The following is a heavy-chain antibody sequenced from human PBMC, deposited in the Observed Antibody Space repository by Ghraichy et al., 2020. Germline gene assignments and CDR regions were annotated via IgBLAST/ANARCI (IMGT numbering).Heavy chain of an antibody. CDR2: ISGSSNM. V-gene: IGHV3-69-1*01. Sequence: GGSLRLSCVASGFTLNSYNMTWVRQAPGKGLECVAYISGSSNMLYADSVKGRFTVSRDYATNSLYLQIILMRAEDTAVFYCARGSMGRALFGSWSHGGLVTASS. J-gene: IGHJ4*01. D-gene: IGHD2/OR15-2a*01. CDR1: GFTLNSYN. CDR3: ARGSMGRALFGS.